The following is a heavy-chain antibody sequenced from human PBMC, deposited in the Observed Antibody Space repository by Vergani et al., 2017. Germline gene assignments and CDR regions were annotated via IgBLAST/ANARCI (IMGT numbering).Heavy chain of an antibody. V-gene: IGHV1-18*01. CDR1: GYTFTSYG. J-gene: IGHJ3*02. CDR2: ISAYNGNT. CDR3: AREMGAGYSSGWYFFSADAFDI. Sequence: QVQLVQSGAEVKKPGASVTVSCKASGYTFTSYGISWVRQAPGQGLEWMGWISAYNGNTNYAQKLQGRVTMTTDTSKSTAYMELRSLRSDDTAVYYCAREMGAGYSSGWYFFSADAFDIWGQGTMVTV. D-gene: IGHD6-19*01.